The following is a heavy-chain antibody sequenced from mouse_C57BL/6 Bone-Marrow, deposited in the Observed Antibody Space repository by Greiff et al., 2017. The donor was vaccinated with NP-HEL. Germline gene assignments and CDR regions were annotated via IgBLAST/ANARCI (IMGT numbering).Heavy chain of an antibody. D-gene: IGHD1-1*01. CDR3: ARGYYGSSYWYFDV. CDR1: GYTFPSYW. V-gene: IGHV1-72*01. Sequence: QVQLQQPGAELVKPGASVKLSCKASGYTFPSYWMHWVKQRPGRGLEWVGRIDPNSGGTKYHEKFKSKATLTVGQTASTAYMQLSSQESEDSAVYYCARGYYGSSYWYFDVWGTGTTVTVAS. J-gene: IGHJ1*03. CDR2: IDPNSGGT.